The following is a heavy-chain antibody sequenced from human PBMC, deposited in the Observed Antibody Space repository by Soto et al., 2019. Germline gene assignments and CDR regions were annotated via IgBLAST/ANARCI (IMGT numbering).Heavy chain of an antibody. D-gene: IGHD1-1*01. CDR3: AREDYNWNDYYYYGMDV. CDR2: IKSNSGGT. J-gene: IGHJ6*02. CDR1: RNSFIDYY. V-gene: IGHV1-2*02. Sequence: QVELVQSEAEVRKPGASVKVSCKASRNSFIDYYIHWVRQAPGQGLEWMGWIKSNSGGTKYAQRFQGRVTMTRDTSISTIYMELSRLKSDDTAVYYCAREDYNWNDYYYYGMDVWGQGTTVIVSS.